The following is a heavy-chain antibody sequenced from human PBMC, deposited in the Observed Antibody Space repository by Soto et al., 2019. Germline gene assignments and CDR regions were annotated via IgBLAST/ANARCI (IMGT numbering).Heavy chain of an antibody. V-gene: IGHV1-18*04. CDR3: ARDNRKELWVEGLNAMDV. CDR1: AYTFTTYG. CDR2: ISGYNGQT. J-gene: IGHJ6*02. D-gene: IGHD3-10*01. Sequence: QVQLVQSGPEVKKPGASVKVSCKASAYTFTTYGISWVRQAPGQGLEWMGWISGYNGQTNYPQKFRGRVTLTTDTSTSTXXMELRSLRSDDTAMYYCARDNRKELWVEGLNAMDVWGQGTTVTVSS.